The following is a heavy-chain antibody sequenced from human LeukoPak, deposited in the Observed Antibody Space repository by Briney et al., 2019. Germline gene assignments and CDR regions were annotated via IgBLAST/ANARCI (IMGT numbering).Heavy chain of an antibody. J-gene: IGHJ3*02. V-gene: IGHV3-30*04. CDR3: SRDLAAANSRESLDVFVI. D-gene: IGHD6-13*01. Sequence: GGSLRLSCAASGFTFSSYAMHWVRQAPGKGLEWVAVISYDGSNKYYADSVKGRFTISRDNSKNTLYLQMNSLRAEDTAVYYCSRDLAAANSRESLDVFVIWGEGTMVSVSS. CDR1: GFTFSSYA. CDR2: ISYDGSNK.